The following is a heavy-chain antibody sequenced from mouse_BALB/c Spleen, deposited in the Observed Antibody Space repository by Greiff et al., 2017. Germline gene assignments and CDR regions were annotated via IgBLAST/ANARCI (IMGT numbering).Heavy chain of an antibody. CDR3: AREEGPYDFDY. V-gene: IGHV1S137*01. D-gene: IGHD2-12*01. CDR2: ISTYYGDA. J-gene: IGHJ2*01. Sequence: VQLQQSGAELVRPGVSVKISCKGSGYTFTDYAMHWVKQSHAKSLEWIGVISTYYGDASYNQKFKGKATMTVDKSSSTAYMELARLTSEDSAIYYCAREEGPYDFDYWGQGTTLTVSS. CDR1: GYTFTDYA.